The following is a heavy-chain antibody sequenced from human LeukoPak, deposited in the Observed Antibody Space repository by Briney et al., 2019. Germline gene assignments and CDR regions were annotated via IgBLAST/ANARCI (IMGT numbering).Heavy chain of an antibody. CDR3: PIPSRLVLYYFDY. CDR1: GYTLTELS. CDR2: IDPEDGET. Sequence: ASVKVSCKVSGYTLTELSMHWVRQAPGKGLEWMGGIDPEDGETIYAQKFQGIVTMTEDTSTNTAYMELSSLRSEDTAVYYCPIPSRLVLYYFDYWGQGTLVTVSS. V-gene: IGHV1-24*01. D-gene: IGHD6-19*01. J-gene: IGHJ4*02.